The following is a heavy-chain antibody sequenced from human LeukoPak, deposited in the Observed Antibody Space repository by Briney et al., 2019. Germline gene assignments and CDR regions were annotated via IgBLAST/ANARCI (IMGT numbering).Heavy chain of an antibody. CDR2: IYTSGST. CDR1: GGSISSYY. D-gene: IGHD6-19*01. CDR3: ARGTYSSGWYSGYWFDP. Sequence: SETLSLTCTVSGGSISSYYWSWIRQPAGKGLEWNGRIYTSGSTNYNPSLKSRVTMSVDTSKNQFSLKLSSVTAADTAVYYCARGTYSSGWYSGYWFDPWGQGTLVTVSS. V-gene: IGHV4-4*07. J-gene: IGHJ5*02.